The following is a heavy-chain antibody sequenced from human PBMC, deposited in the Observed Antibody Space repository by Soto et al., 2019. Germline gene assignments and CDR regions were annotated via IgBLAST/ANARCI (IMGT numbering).Heavy chain of an antibody. Sequence: KTSETLSLTCTVYGGSINGHYWSWIRQPPGKGLQYIGYISYSGSTNYNPSLKSRVTVSVDTSNNQYSLRLSSVTAADTAVYYCARDVGLQHDTGYYDFWSGKNNWFDPWGQGTLVTVSS. V-gene: IGHV4-59*11. CDR1: GGSINGHY. CDR3: ARDVGLQHDTGYYDFWSGKNNWFDP. D-gene: IGHD3-3*01. J-gene: IGHJ5*02. CDR2: ISYSGST.